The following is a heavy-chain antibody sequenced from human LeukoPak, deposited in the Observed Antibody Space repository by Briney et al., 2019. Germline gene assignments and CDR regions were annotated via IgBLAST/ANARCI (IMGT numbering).Heavy chain of an antibody. J-gene: IGHJ4*02. CDR2: ISGSGGST. V-gene: IGHV3-23*01. CDR3: AKDFSSSWYWYYFDY. Sequence: GGSLRLSCAASGFTFSSYAMSWVRQAPGKGLEWVSAISGSGGSTYYADSVKGRFTISRDNSKNTLYLQMNSLRAEDTAVHYCAKDFSSSWYWYYFDYWGQGTLVTVSS. CDR1: GFTFSSYA. D-gene: IGHD6-13*01.